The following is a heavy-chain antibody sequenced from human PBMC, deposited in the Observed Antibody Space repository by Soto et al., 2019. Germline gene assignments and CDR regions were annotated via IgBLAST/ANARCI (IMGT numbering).Heavy chain of an antibody. V-gene: IGHV3-23*01. CDR2: VSIGGST. CDR3: AKSRGAGAHFGY. CDR1: GFTFSSYA. J-gene: IGHJ4*02. D-gene: IGHD2-15*01. Sequence: GGSLRLSCAASGFTFSSYAMGWVRQGPGKGLEWVAVVSIGGSTHYADSVRGRFTISRDNSKNTLSLQMNSLTAEDTAVYFCAKSRGAGAHFGYWGQGGLVTVSS.